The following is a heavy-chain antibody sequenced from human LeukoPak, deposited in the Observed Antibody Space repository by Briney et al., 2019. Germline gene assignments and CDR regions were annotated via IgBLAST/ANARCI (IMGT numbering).Heavy chain of an antibody. CDR1: GSTFTTSA. CDR3: ARGYSSSWYAY. V-gene: IGHV1-58*01. Sequence: SVKVSCKASGSTFTTSAVQWVRQARGQRLEWIGWIVVGSGNTNYAQKFQERVGITRDMSTSTAYMELSSLRSEDTAVYYCARGYSSSWYAYWGQGTLVTVSS. J-gene: IGHJ4*02. CDR2: IVVGSGNT. D-gene: IGHD6-13*01.